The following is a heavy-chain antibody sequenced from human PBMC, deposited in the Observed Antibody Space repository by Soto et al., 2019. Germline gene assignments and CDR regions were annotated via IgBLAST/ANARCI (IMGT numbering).Heavy chain of an antibody. CDR2: INSDGSTT. J-gene: IGHJ4*02. Sequence: EVQLVESGGGLVQPGGSLRLSCAASGFTFSNYWMHWVRQAPGKGLVWVSRINSDGSTTSHADSVKGRFTISRDNAKNTLYLQMNSLRAEDTAVYYCARLPGYSTGWIPFDCWGQGTQVTVSS. CDR3: ARLPGYSTGWIPFDC. D-gene: IGHD6-19*01. V-gene: IGHV3-74*01. CDR1: GFTFSNYW.